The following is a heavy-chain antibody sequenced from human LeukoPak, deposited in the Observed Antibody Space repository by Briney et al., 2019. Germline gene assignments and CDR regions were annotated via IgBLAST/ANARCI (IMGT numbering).Heavy chain of an antibody. V-gene: IGHV4-31*03. CDR3: ARGRTRVPYNWFDP. J-gene: IGHJ5*02. CDR2: IYYSEGT. D-gene: IGHD1-1*01. Sequence: TSETLSLTCTVSGGSISSGNYYWRWIRQQPGKGLEWIGYIYYSEGTYYNPSLKSRVSISVDTSKNQFSLKLSSVTAADTAVYYCARGRTRVPYNWFDPWGQGTLVTVSS. CDR1: GGSISSGNYY.